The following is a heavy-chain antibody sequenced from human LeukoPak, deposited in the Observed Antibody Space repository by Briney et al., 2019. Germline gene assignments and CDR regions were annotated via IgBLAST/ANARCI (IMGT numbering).Heavy chain of an antibody. J-gene: IGHJ6*02. V-gene: IGHV4-4*07. CDR3: ARDRGSSSWSPTGDYGMDV. D-gene: IGHD6-13*01. Sequence: SETLSLTCTVSGGSISSYYWSWIRQPAGKGLEWIGRIYTSGSTNYNPSLKSRVTMSVDTSKNQFSLKLSSVTAADTAVYYCARDRGSSSWSPTGDYGMDVWGQGTTVTVSS. CDR2: IYTSGST. CDR1: GGSISSYY.